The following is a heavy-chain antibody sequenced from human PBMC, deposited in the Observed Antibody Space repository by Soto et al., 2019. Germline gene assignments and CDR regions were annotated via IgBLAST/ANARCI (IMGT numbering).Heavy chain of an antibody. Sequence: QLQLQESGPGLVKPSETLSLTCSVTGGSISSNNYYWGWIRQSPGKGLEWIGTISYTGSTHYNPSFTSRVTISVDTSKNQFSMKLSPVTAADAAVYYGASIVLETFRYYAMAVWGQGTAVTVSS. CDR2: ISYTGST. CDR1: GGSISSNNYY. D-gene: IGHD1-26*01. V-gene: IGHV4-39*01. CDR3: ASIVLETFRYYAMAV. J-gene: IGHJ6*02.